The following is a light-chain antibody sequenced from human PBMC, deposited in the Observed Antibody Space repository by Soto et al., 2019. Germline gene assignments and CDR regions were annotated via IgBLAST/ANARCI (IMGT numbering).Light chain of an antibody. CDR3: ASLTTTNFV. CDR1: SSDVGSYDY. CDR2: DVT. Sequence: QSVLTQPASVSGSPGQSITISCTGTSSDVGSYDYVSWYQQHPGKAPKLMIYDVTIRPSGVSDRFSGSKSGNTASLTISGLQSEDEADYYCASLTTTNFVFGTGTKLTVL. V-gene: IGLV2-14*01. J-gene: IGLJ1*01.